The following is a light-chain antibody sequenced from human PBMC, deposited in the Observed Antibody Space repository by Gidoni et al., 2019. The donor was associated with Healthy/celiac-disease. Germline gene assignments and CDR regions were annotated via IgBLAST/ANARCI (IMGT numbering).Light chain of an antibody. CDR3: QQYNSSPYT. V-gene: IGKV1-5*03. J-gene: IGKJ2*01. CDR1: QSISWW. Sequence: DIQMTQSPSTLSASVGDRVTITCRASQSISWWLAWYQQKPGNAPKLLIYKASNLEGGVPSGFSGSGSGTEFTLTISSLQPDDFATYYCQQYNSSPYTFGQGTKLEIK. CDR2: KAS.